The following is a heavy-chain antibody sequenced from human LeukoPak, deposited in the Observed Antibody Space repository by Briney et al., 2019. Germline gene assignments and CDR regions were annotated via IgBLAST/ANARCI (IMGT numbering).Heavy chain of an antibody. CDR3: ARGHSDWYINWFDP. V-gene: IGHV1-2*02. J-gene: IGHJ5*02. Sequence: ASVKVSCKASGYTFTGYYMHWVRQAPGQGLEWMGWINPNSGGTNYAQKFQGRVTMTRDTSISTAYMELSRLRSDDTAVYYCARGHSDWYINWFDPWGQGTLVTVSS. D-gene: IGHD6-19*01. CDR2: INPNSGGT. CDR1: GYTFTGYY.